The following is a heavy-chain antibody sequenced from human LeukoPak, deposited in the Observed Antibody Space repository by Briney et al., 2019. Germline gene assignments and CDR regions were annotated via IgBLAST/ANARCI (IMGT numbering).Heavy chain of an antibody. Sequence: GGSLRLSCAASGFTVSSNYMSWVRQAPGKGLEWVSVIYSGGSTYYADSVKGRFTISRDNSKNTLYLQMNSLRAEDTAVYYRARDGYKTGTDAFDIWGQGTMVTVSS. D-gene: IGHD1-1*01. J-gene: IGHJ3*02. CDR1: GFTVSSNY. CDR3: ARDGYKTGTDAFDI. V-gene: IGHV3-66*01. CDR2: IYSGGST.